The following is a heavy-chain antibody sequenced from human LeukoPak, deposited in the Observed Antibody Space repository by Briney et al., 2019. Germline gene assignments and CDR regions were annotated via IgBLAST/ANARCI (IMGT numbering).Heavy chain of an antibody. Sequence: SETLSLTCTVSGGSISSGSYSCSWIRQPPGKGLEWIGYIYYSGSTNYNPSLKSRVTISVDTSKNQFSLKLSSVTAADTAVYYCARGPGEYQLLGGPWGQGTLVTVSS. V-gene: IGHV4-61*01. CDR1: GGSISSGSYS. D-gene: IGHD2-2*01. CDR2: IYYSGST. J-gene: IGHJ4*02. CDR3: ARGPGEYQLLGGP.